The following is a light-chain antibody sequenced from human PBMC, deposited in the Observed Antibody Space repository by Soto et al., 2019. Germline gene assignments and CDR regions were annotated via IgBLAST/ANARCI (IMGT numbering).Light chain of an antibody. CDR3: SSYTRSSTLV. J-gene: IGLJ1*01. CDR1: SSDVGGYNY. V-gene: IGLV2-14*01. Sequence: QSALTQPASVSGSPGQSITISCTGTSSDVGGYNYVSWYQQHPGKAPKLMIYDVSNRPSGVSNRFSGSKSGNTASLTISGLQAEDEADYYCSSYTRSSTLVFGTGTKVNVL. CDR2: DVS.